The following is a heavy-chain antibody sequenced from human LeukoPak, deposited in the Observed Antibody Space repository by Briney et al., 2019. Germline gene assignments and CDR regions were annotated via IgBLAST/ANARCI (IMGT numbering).Heavy chain of an antibody. Sequence: PGGSLRLSCAASGFTFSSYGMHWVRQAPGKGLEWVAFIRYDGSNKYYADSVKGRFTISRDNSKNTLYLQMNSLRAEDTAVYYCARERAGGEWLVQNAFDIWGQGTMVTVSS. CDR2: IRYDGSNK. J-gene: IGHJ3*02. D-gene: IGHD6-19*01. V-gene: IGHV3-30*02. CDR1: GFTFSSYG. CDR3: ARERAGGEWLVQNAFDI.